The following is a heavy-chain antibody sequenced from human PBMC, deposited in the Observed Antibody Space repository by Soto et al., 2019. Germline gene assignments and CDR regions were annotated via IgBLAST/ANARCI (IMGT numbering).Heavy chain of an antibody. Sequence: QVQLVESGGGVVQPGRSLRLSCAASGFTFSSYGMHWVRQAPGKGLEWVAVIWYDGSNKYYADSVKGRFTISRDNSKNTLYLQMNSLRAEDTAVYYCARDWQGSGWYRYFQHWGQGTLVTVSS. V-gene: IGHV3-33*01. J-gene: IGHJ1*01. D-gene: IGHD6-19*01. CDR1: GFTFSSYG. CDR3: ARDWQGSGWYRYFQH. CDR2: IWYDGSNK.